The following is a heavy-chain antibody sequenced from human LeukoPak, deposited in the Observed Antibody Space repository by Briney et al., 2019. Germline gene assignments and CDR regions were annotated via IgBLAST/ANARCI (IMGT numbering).Heavy chain of an antibody. CDR1: GFTFSSFG. V-gene: IGHV3-30*18. CDR2: ISYDGSYK. Sequence: GGSLRLSCAASGFTFSSFGMHWVRQAPGKGLEWVAVISYDGSYKNYVDSVKGRFTISSDISKNTLYLQMNSLRAEDTAVYYCAKRLGYYDSSEGYFDQWGQGTLVTVSS. CDR3: AKRLGYYDSSEGYFDQ. J-gene: IGHJ4*02. D-gene: IGHD3-22*01.